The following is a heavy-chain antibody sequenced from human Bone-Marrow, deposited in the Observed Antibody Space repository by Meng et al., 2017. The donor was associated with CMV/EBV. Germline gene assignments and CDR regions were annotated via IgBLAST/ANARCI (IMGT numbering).Heavy chain of an antibody. D-gene: IGHD1-20*01. V-gene: IGHV3-23*01. CDR2: ISGSGDPR. Sequence: AASGFTFNTYAMSWVRQAPGKGLEWVSGISGSGDPRYYTDSVRGRFSISRDNSRNTLYLQMNSLRAEDTAIYYCAKGMYNWGSVVDYWGQGTLVTVSS. CDR1: GFTFNTYA. J-gene: IGHJ4*02. CDR3: AKGMYNWGSVVDY.